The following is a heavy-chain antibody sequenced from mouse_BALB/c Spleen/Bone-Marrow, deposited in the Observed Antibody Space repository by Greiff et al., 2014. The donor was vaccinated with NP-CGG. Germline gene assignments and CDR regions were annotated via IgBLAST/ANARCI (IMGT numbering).Heavy chain of an antibody. CDR2: IWADGST. CDR1: GFSFTSYG. D-gene: IGHD1-2*01. V-gene: IGHV2-9*02. CDR3: ARITTATGAMDY. Sequence: QVQLKESGPGLVAPSQSLSITCTVSGFSFTSYGVHWVRQPPGKGLEWLGVIWADGSTNYNSALMSRLSIRKDNSKSQVFLKMNSLQTDDTAMYYCARITTATGAMDYWGQGTSVTVSS. J-gene: IGHJ4*01.